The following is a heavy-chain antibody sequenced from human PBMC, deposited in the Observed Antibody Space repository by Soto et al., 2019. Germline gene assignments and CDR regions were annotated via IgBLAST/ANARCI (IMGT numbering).Heavy chain of an antibody. CDR2: VSHDGRNT. Sequence: VQLVESGGGVVQPGRSLRLSCAASGFTFSDYAMHWVRQAPGKGLEWVAVVSHDGRNTHYADSVKGRLTISRDSSKNTASLKLTRLRAGDTAVYYCAKGGRPWLVPSDFTYWGQGALVTVSS. D-gene: IGHD6-19*01. V-gene: IGHV3-30*18. CDR3: AKGGRPWLVPSDFTY. CDR1: GFTFSDYA. J-gene: IGHJ4*02.